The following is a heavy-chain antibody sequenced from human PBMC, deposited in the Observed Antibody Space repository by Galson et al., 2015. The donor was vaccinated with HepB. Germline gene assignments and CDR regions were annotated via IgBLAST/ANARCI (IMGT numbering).Heavy chain of an antibody. J-gene: IGHJ4*02. D-gene: IGHD5/OR15-5a*01. V-gene: IGHV3-21*01. Sequence: SLRLSCAASGFTFSSYSMNWVRQAPGKGLEWVSSISSSSSYIYYADSVKGRFTISRDNAKNSLYLQMNSLRAEDTAVYYCARDLPGSYFDYWGQGTLVTVSS. CDR2: ISSSSSYI. CDR1: GFTFSSYS. CDR3: ARDLPGSYFDY.